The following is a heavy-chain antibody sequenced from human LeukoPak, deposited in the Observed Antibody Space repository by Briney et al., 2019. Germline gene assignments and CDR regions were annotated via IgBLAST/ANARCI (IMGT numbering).Heavy chain of an antibody. J-gene: IGHJ3*02. Sequence: ASVKVSCKASGYTFTSYDINWVRQAPGQGLEWMGWMNPNSGDTGYPQKFQGRVTMTRDTSITTAYMELSSLRSEDTAVYYCARDLLRSDSSGSYDAFDIWGQGTMVTVSS. V-gene: IGHV1-8*01. CDR3: ARDLLRSDSSGSYDAFDI. CDR1: GYTFTSYD. D-gene: IGHD3-22*01. CDR2: MNPNSGDT.